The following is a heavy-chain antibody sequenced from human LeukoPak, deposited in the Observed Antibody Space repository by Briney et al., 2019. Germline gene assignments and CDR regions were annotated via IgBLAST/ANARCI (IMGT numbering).Heavy chain of an antibody. Sequence: GGSLRLSCAASGFTFSSYAMSWVRQAPGRGLEWVSAISGSGGGTYYADSVKGRFTISRDNSKNTLYLQMNSLRAEDTAVYYCARTYDSSGYYYAPFDYWGQGTLVTVSS. CDR2: ISGSGGGT. CDR3: ARTYDSSGYYYAPFDY. J-gene: IGHJ4*02. D-gene: IGHD3-22*01. V-gene: IGHV3-23*01. CDR1: GFTFSSYA.